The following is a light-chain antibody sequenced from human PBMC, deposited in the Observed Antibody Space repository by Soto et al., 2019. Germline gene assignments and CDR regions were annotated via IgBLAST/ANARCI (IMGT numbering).Light chain of an antibody. J-gene: IGLJ3*02. CDR3: CSCAGSSLWV. V-gene: IGLV2-11*01. CDR1: SSDVGGSNY. CDR2: DVT. Sequence: QSALTQPRSVSGSPGQAVTITCTGTSSDVGGSNYVSWYQQHPGKAPKLVIYDVTRRPSGVPDRFSGSKSGNTASLTISGLQAEDEADYYCCSCAGSSLWVFGGGTKLTVL.